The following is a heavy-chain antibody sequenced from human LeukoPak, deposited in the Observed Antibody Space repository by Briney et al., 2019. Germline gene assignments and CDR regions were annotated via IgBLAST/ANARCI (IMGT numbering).Heavy chain of an antibody. CDR2: ISAYNGNT. Sequence: GASVKVSCKASGCTFTSYGISWVRQAPGQGLEWMGWISAYNGNTNYAQKLQGRVTMTTDTSTSTAYMELRSLRSDDTAVYYCARDAAEYDFWSGYYTGILGYWGQGTLVTVSS. J-gene: IGHJ4*02. CDR1: GCTFTSYG. V-gene: IGHV1-18*01. CDR3: ARDAAEYDFWSGYYTGILGY. D-gene: IGHD3-3*01.